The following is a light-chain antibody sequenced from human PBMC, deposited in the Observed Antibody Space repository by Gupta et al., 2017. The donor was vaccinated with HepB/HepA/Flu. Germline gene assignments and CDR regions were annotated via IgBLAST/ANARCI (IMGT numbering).Light chain of an antibody. Sequence: SALPQPAPVSGPLDPSITISCTGSSSDDGNVNLVSWYQQHTGKASTVLVYEVNKRPAGVSNRLSGSTSGGTASLTISGRKEEVEADYYCCSDSGGGTGVFGGGTKLTVL. CDR1: SSDDGNVNL. CDR3: CSDSGGGTGV. V-gene: IGLV2-23*02. J-gene: IGLJ3*02. CDR2: EVN.